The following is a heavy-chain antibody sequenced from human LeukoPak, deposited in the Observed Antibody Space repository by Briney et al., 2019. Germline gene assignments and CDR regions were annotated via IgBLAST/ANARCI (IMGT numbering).Heavy chain of an antibody. Sequence: GGSLRLSXAASGFVFTTYTMSWVRQAPGKGLEWVANIKEDESERNYVDSVKGRFTISRDKAKNFMYLEMNSLRVEDTAIYYCTREYWGIDYWGQGVLVTVSS. V-gene: IGHV3-7*01. CDR1: GFVFTTYT. CDR2: IKEDESER. J-gene: IGHJ4*02. CDR3: TREYWGIDY. D-gene: IGHD3-16*01.